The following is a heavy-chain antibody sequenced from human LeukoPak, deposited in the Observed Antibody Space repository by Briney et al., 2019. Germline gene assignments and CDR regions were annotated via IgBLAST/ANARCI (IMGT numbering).Heavy chain of an antibody. D-gene: IGHD3-10*02. Sequence: GGSLRLSCAASGFTFISYGMHWVRQAPGKGLEWVAFIRSDGSDKYYADSVKGRFTISRDNSKNTLYLQMNSLRAEDTAVYYCAELGITMIGGVWGKGTTVTISS. CDR3: AELGITMIGGV. J-gene: IGHJ6*04. CDR2: IRSDGSDK. CDR1: GFTFISYG. V-gene: IGHV3-30*02.